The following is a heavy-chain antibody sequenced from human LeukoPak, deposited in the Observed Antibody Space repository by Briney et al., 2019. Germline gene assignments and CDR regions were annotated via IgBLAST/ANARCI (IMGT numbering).Heavy chain of an antibody. Sequence: SEALSLTCGVSGGSLSGSYWGWIRQPPGKGLEWIGEINLSGSTNYNSSLTSRVTISLYTSKNQFSLNLRSVTTADTAVYYCARVSISLFGVVTAHFDSWGQGTLVAVSS. CDR2: INLSGST. J-gene: IGHJ4*02. CDR1: GGSLSGSY. V-gene: IGHV4-34*01. D-gene: IGHD3-3*01. CDR3: ARVSISLFGVVTAHFDS.